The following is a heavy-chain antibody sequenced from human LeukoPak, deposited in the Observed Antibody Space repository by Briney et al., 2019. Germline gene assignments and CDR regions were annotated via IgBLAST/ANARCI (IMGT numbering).Heavy chain of an antibody. CDR1: GGTFSSYA. J-gene: IGHJ5*02. CDR3: ARDLGGCWFDP. V-gene: IGHV1-69*13. CDR2: IIPIFGTA. Sequence: ASVKVSCKASGGTFSSYAISWVRQALGQGLEWMGGIIPIFGTANYAQKFQGRVTITADESTSTAYMELSSLRSEDTAVYYCARDLGGCWFDPWGQGTLVTVSS.